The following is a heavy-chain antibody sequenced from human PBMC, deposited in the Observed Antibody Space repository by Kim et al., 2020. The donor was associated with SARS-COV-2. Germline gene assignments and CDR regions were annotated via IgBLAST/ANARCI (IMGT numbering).Heavy chain of an antibody. CDR3: AREREGSVGATSPYNWFDP. V-gene: IGHV1-46*01. J-gene: IGHJ5*02. Sequence: ASVKVSCKASGYTFTSYYMHWVRQAPGQGLEWMGIINPSGGSTSYAQKFQGRVTMTRDTSTSTVYMELSSLRSEDTAVYYCAREREGSVGATSPYNWFDPWGQGTLVTVSS. CDR1: GYTFTSYY. D-gene: IGHD1-26*01. CDR2: INPSGGST.